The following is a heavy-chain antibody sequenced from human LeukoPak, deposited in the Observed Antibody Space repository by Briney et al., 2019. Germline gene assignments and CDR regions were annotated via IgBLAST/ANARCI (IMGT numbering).Heavy chain of an antibody. V-gene: IGHV4-59*01. CDR1: GGSISSYY. CDR3: AGGRWLQLPYY. D-gene: IGHD5-24*01. CDR2: IYYSGST. J-gene: IGHJ4*02. Sequence: PSETLSLTCTVSGGSISSYYWSWIRQPPGKGLEWIGYIYYSGSTNYTPSLKSRVTISVDTSKNQLSLHLSSVTAADTAVYYCAGGRWLQLPYYWGQGTLVTVSS.